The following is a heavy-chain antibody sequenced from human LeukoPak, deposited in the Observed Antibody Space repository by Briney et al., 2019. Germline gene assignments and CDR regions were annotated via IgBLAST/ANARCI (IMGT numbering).Heavy chain of an antibody. J-gene: IGHJ5*02. Sequence: GGSLRLSCAASGFTFSSYSMNWVRQAPGKGLEWVSSISSSSSYIYYADSVKGRFTISRDNAKNSLYLQMNSLRAEDTAVYYCARDRGAAPSNWFDPWGQGTLVTVSS. CDR2: ISSSSSYI. V-gene: IGHV3-21*01. CDR3: ARDRGAAPSNWFDP. D-gene: IGHD6-13*01. CDR1: GFTFSSYS.